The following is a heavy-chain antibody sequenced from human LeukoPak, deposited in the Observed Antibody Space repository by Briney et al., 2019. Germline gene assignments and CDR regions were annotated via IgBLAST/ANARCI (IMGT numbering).Heavy chain of an antibody. Sequence: SGTLSLTCTVSVDPISGYYWSWIRQPPGKGLEWIGYMYYSGNTNYNPSLKSRLTTSLDTSKNQFSLKLSSVTAADTAVYYCARGKYYFDYWGQGTLVTVSS. J-gene: IGHJ4*02. CDR2: MYYSGNT. CDR3: ARGKYYFDY. CDR1: VDPISGYY. V-gene: IGHV4-59*01.